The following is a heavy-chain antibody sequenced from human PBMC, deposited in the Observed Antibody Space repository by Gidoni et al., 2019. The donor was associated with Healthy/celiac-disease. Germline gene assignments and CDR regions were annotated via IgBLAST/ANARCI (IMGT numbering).Heavy chain of an antibody. Sequence: EVQLVESGGGLVQPGRSLRLSCAASGFTFDDYAMHWVRQAPGKGLEWVSGISWNSGSIGYADSVKGRFTISRDNAKNSLYLQMNSLRAEDTALYYCRVAGPNYDFWSGYSWYFDYWGQGTLVTVSS. CDR1: GFTFDDYA. J-gene: IGHJ4*02. CDR2: ISWNSGSI. CDR3: RVAGPNYDFWSGYSWYFDY. D-gene: IGHD3-3*01. V-gene: IGHV3-9*01.